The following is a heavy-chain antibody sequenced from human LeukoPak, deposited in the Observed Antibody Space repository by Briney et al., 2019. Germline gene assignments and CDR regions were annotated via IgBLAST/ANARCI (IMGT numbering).Heavy chain of an antibody. D-gene: IGHD3-22*01. Sequence: PGGSLRLSCVASGFTFCTHWVRWVGQAPGKGLEWVANIKEDGSTTDYVDSVKGRFTISRDNAKNSVFLQMNSLRAEDTTVYYCAPQTMILVLGGQGTLVTVSS. V-gene: IGHV3-7*01. CDR2: IKEDGSTT. CDR1: GFTFCTHW. J-gene: IGHJ4*02. CDR3: APQTMILVL.